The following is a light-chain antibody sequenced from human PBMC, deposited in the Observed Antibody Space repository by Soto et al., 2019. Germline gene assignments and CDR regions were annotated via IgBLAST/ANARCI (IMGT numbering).Light chain of an antibody. CDR3: QQYYGSPST. CDR1: QSVSSN. J-gene: IGKJ2*01. Sequence: EIVITQSPATLSVSAGERATLSCRASQSVSSNLAWYQQKPGQAPRLLLFGASSRATGIPASFSGSGSGTEFTLTISRLQSEDFAVYYCQQYYGSPSTFGQGTRLDI. CDR2: GAS. V-gene: IGKV3D-15*01.